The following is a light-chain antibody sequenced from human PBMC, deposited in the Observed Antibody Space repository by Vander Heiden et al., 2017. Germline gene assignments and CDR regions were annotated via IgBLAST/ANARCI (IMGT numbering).Light chain of an antibody. CDR3: HQYSSSPPIT. CDR2: GAS. CDR1: QSVISSY. J-gene: IGKJ5*01. V-gene: IGKV3-20*01. Sequence: EIVLTQSPGTLSLSPGERATLSCRASQSVISSYLAWYQQKPGQAPRLLIYGASSRATGIPDRFSGSGYGTDFTLTISRLEPEDFAVYYCHQYSSSPPITFGQGTRLEIK.